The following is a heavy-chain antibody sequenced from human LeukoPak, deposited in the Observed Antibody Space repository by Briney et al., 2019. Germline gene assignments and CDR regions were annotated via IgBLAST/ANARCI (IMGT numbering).Heavy chain of an antibody. CDR2: IIPIFGTA. CDR1: GGTFSSYA. V-gene: IGHV1-69*05. CDR3: AREPGYSDSSGSPLYY. D-gene: IGHD3-22*01. Sequence: ASVKVSCKASGGTFSSYAISWVRQAPGQGLEWMGGIIPIFGTANYAQKFQGRVTITTDESTSTAYMELSSLRSEDTAVYYCAREPGYSDSSGSPLYYSGQGTLVTVFS. J-gene: IGHJ4*02.